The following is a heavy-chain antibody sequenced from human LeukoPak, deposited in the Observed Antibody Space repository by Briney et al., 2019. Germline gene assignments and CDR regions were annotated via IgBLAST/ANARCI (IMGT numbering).Heavy chain of an antibody. CDR2: IWYDGSNK. J-gene: IGHJ3*02. Sequence: PGRSLRLSCAASGFTFSSYGMHWVRQAPGKGLEWVAVIWYDGSNKYYADSVKGRFTISRDNSKNTQYLQMNSLRAEDTAVYYCARNQDYGVYNSVGAFDIWGQGTMVTVSS. CDR3: ARNQDYGVYNSVGAFDI. V-gene: IGHV3-33*01. D-gene: IGHD4-17*01. CDR1: GFTFSSYG.